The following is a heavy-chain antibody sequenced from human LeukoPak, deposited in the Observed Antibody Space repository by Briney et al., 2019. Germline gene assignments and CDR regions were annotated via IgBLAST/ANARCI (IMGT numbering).Heavy chain of an antibody. D-gene: IGHD1-26*01. CDR1: GGSISGYF. J-gene: IGHJ3*02. CDR2: IYSTGST. CDR3: ARHPGGVGAFDI. Sequence: SSETLSLTCTVSGGSISGYFWSWIRQPPGKGLEWIGYIYSTGSTNYNPSLKSRVTISVDTSKNQLSLKLSSVTAADTAVYYCARHPGGVGAFDIWGQGTMVTVSS. V-gene: IGHV4-59*08.